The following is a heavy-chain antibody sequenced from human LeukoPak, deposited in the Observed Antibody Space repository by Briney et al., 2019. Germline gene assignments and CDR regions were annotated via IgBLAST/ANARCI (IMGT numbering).Heavy chain of an antibody. CDR3: ARGTEYFETGMVKYKYYGMDV. D-gene: IGHD5-18*01. CDR1: GYTFTSYY. Sequence: ASVKVSCKASGYTFTSYYMHWVRQAPAQGLEWMGIINPNGGSTSYGQKFQGRVTMDRDTSTNIVYMELSSLRSEDTAVYYCARGTEYFETGMVKYKYYGMDVWGQGTTVTVSS. V-gene: IGHV1-46*01. CDR2: INPNGGST. J-gene: IGHJ6*02.